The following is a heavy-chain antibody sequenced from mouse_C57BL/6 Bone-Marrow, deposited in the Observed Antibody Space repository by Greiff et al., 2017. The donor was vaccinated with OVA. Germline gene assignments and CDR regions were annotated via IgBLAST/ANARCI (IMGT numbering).Heavy chain of an antibody. CDR2: IDPANDNT. V-gene: IGHV14-3*01. J-gene: IGHJ4*01. Sequence: EVQLQQSVAELVRPGASVKLSCTASGFNIKNTYMHWVKQRPEQGLEWIGRIDPANDNTKYAPKFQGKATMTADPSSNTAYLQLSSLSSEATAVCCGAGGNLGSSFYAMDYWGQGTSVTVSS. CDR1: GFNIKNTY. D-gene: IGHD1-1*01. CDR3: AGGNLGSSFYAMDY.